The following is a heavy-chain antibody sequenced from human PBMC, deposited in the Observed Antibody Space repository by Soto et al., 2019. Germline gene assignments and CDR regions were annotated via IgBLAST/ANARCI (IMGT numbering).Heavy chain of an antibody. CDR1: GDMFTRYG. D-gene: IGHD4-17*01. J-gene: IGHJ5*02. Sequence: QVQLVQSGAEVKKPGASVRVSCKASGDMFTRYGFSWVRQAPGQGLEWVGWVSAYNGETGYAQKFRGRVTMTKDTSTSKVYMDLTRLRVDDTAVYYCARAGDYELINWLDLWGQGTAVTVSS. V-gene: IGHV1-18*01. CDR2: VSAYNGET. CDR3: ARAGDYELINWLDL.